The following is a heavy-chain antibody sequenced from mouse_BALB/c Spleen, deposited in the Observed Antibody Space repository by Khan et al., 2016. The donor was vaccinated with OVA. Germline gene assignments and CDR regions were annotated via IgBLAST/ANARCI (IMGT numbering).Heavy chain of an antibody. CDR2: INPGSGDT. V-gene: IGHV1-54*01. CDR1: GYAFTDFL. Sequence: QVQLQQSGAGLVRPGTSVKVSCKASGYAFTDFLIEWLQQRPGQGLEWIGLINPGSGDTNYNEKFKGKATLTANKSSSTAYMQLSSLTSDDSAVYFCARGGYGSWAYWGLGTLVTVSA. J-gene: IGHJ3*01. CDR3: ARGGYGSWAY. D-gene: IGHD1-1*02.